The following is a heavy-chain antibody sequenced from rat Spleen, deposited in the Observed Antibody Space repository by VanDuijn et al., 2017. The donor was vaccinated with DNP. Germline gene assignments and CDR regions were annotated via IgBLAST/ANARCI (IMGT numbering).Heavy chain of an antibody. CDR3: AGSQTGRGFAY. V-gene: IGHV5-31*01. CDR1: GFTFNNYW. D-gene: IGHD5-1*01. CDR2: ITNTGGSV. Sequence: EVQLVESGGGLVQPGRSLTVSCIASGFTFNNYWMTWIRHAPGKGLEWLASITNTGGSVYYADSVKGLFTISRDNAESTLYLEMNSLRSEDTATYYCAGSQTGRGFAYWGQGTLVSVSS. J-gene: IGHJ3*01.